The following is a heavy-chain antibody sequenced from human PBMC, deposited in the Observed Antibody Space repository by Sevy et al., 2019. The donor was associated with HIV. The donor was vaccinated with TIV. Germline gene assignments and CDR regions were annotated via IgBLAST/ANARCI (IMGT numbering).Heavy chain of an antibody. CDR1: GFTFSSYA. V-gene: IGHV3-23*01. Sequence: GGSLRLSCAASGFTFSSYAMNWVRQAPGKGLEWVSAVSGSRGVTYYADYVKGRFTISRDNSKNTLYLQMNSLRTEDTAVYFCAGGRYDSSGSFDAFDIWGQGTMVTVSS. J-gene: IGHJ3*02. CDR2: VSGSRGVT. D-gene: IGHD3-22*01. CDR3: AGGRYDSSGSFDAFDI.